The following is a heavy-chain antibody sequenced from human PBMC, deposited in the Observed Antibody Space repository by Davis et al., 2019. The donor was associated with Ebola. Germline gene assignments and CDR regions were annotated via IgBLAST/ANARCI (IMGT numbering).Heavy chain of an antibody. D-gene: IGHD1-26*01. CDR3: ARDGWGRWELLTATYYFDY. J-gene: IGHJ4*02. CDR2: IYHSGST. Sequence: SETLSLTCAVSGGSISSSNWWSWVRQPPGKGLEWIGEIYHSGSTNYNPSLKSRVTISVDKSKNQFSLKLSSVTAADTAVYYCARDGWGRWELLTATYYFDYWGQGTLVTVSS. CDR1: GGSISSSNW. V-gene: IGHV4-4*02.